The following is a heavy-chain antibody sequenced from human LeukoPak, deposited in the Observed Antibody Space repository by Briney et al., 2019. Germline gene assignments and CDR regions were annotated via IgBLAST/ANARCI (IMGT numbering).Heavy chain of an antibody. J-gene: IGHJ4*02. D-gene: IGHD5-12*01. CDR2: ISYDGSNK. Sequence: GGSLRLSCTASGFTFSSYAVHWVRQAPGKGLEWVAVISYDGSNKYYADSVKGRFTISRDNSKNTLYLQMNSLRAEDTAVYYCARDHSDSGYDKGDYWGQGTLVTVSS. V-gene: IGHV3-30*04. CDR3: ARDHSDSGYDKGDY. CDR1: GFTFSSYA.